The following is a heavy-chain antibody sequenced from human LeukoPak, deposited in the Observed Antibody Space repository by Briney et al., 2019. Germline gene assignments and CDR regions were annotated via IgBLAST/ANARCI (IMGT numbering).Heavy chain of an antibody. CDR3: ARGHTYCSSTSCYSYELDP. Sequence: SETLSLTCAVYGGSFSGYYWSWIRQPPGKGLEWIGEINQSGSTNYNPSRKRRVTISVDTSKNQFSLKLSSVPAADTAVYYCARGHTYCSSTSCYSYELDPWGQGTLVTVSS. CDR2: INQSGST. CDR1: GGSFSGYY. V-gene: IGHV4-34*01. D-gene: IGHD2-2*01. J-gene: IGHJ5*02.